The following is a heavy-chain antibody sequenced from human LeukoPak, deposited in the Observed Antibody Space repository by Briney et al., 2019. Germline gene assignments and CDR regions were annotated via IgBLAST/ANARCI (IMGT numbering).Heavy chain of an antibody. V-gene: IGHV1-2*02. CDR1: GYTFTDYY. CDR2: INPNSGGT. D-gene: IGHD5-18*01. CDR3: ARGYRTAMVTGGLGY. Sequence: ASVNDSFMASGYTFTDYYIHGVRQAASQGLEWMGCINPNSGGTNYAQEFQGRAAMTRDTSISTAYMELSRLRSDDTAVYYCARGYRTAMVTGGLGYWGQGTLVTVSS. J-gene: IGHJ4*02.